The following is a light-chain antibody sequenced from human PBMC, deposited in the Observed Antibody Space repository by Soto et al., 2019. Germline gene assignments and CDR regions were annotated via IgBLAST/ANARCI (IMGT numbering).Light chain of an antibody. CDR3: QQYNNWPQT. Sequence: DIQMTQSPSTLSGSVGDRVTITCRASQTISSWLAWYQQKPGKAPKLLIYGASTRATGIPARFSGSGSGTEFTLTISSLQSEDFAVYYCQQYNNWPQTFGQGTKVEIK. J-gene: IGKJ1*01. CDR1: QTISSW. V-gene: IGKV1-5*01. CDR2: GAS.